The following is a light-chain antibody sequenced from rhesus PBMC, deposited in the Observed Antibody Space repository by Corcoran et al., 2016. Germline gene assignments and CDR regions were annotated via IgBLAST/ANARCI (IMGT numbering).Light chain of an antibody. CDR1: ENVNNY. J-gene: IGKJ2*01. Sequence: DIQMTQSPSSLSASVGDRVTITCRASENVNNYLNWYQQKPGKAPKLLNYKASTLQRGVPSRFSGSGSGTDYTFTISCLQPGDVATYYCQHGYGTPYSFGQGTKVEIK. V-gene: IGKV1-74*01. CDR2: KAS. CDR3: QHGYGTPYS.